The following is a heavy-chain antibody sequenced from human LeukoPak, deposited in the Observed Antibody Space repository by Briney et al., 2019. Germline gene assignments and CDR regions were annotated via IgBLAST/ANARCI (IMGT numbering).Heavy chain of an antibody. J-gene: IGHJ4*02. D-gene: IGHD5-12*01. CDR2: ISWNSDRI. CDR3: AKDISRYSGYDYDY. CDR1: GFTFDDYA. Sequence: GGSLRLSCAASGFTFDDYAMHWVRQAPGKGLEWVSGISWNSDRIGYADSVKGRFTVSRDNAKNSLYLQMNSLRAEDTALYYCAKDISRYSGYDYDYWGQGTLVTVSS. V-gene: IGHV3-9*01.